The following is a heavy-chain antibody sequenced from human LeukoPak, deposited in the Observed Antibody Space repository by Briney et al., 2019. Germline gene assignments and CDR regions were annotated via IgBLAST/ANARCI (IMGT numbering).Heavy chain of an antibody. J-gene: IGHJ3*02. Sequence: PSETLSLTCTVSGGSISSYYWSWIRQPPGKGLEWIGYIYYSGSTNYNPSLKSRVTISVDTSKNQFSLKLSSVTAADTAVYYCAGESDAFDTWGQGTMVTVSS. CDR3: AGESDAFDT. CDR1: GGSISSYY. CDR2: IYYSGST. V-gene: IGHV4-59*01. D-gene: IGHD3-10*01.